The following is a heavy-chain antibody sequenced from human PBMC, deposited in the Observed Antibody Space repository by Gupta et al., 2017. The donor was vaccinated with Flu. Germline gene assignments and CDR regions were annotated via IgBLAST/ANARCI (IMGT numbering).Heavy chain of an antibody. D-gene: IGHD2-21*02. J-gene: IGHJ2*01. CDR2: ITNSGAI. CDR3: ARGMCRGDCSLARYFDF. V-gene: IGHV3-48*02. CDR1: GLSVASSG. Sequence: EVQLVESGGDLVPPGGSLRLSCEVSGLSVASSGMGWVRQAPGKGLEWLSYITNSGAIFYADSVKSRFTNSRDNAKNSLFLQMNSLRDEDTAVYYCARGMCRGDCSLARYFDFWGRGTLLTVSS.